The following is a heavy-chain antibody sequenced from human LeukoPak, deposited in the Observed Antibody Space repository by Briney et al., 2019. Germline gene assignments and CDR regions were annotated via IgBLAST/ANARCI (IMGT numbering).Heavy chain of an antibody. J-gene: IGHJ4*02. V-gene: IGHV3-30*18. CDR2: ISYDGSNK. D-gene: IGHD4-17*01. CDR3: AKGQINYGDYEMYY. CDR1: GFTFSSYG. Sequence: PGGSLRLSCAASGFTFSSYGMHWVRQAPGKGLEWVAVISYDGSNKYYADSVKGRFTISRDNSKNTLYLQMNSLRAEDTAVYYCAKGQINYGDYEMYYWGQGTLVTVSS.